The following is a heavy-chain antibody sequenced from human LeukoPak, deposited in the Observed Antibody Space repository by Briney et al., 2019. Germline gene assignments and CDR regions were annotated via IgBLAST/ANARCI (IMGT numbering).Heavy chain of an antibody. CDR1: GGSFSGYY. V-gene: IGHV4-34*01. D-gene: IGHD3-3*01. CDR3: ARRGTIFGVLDY. J-gene: IGHJ4*02. Sequence: ASETLSLTCAVYGGSFSGYYWSWIRQPPGKGLEWIGEINHSGSTNYNPSLQSRVTISVDTSKNQFSLKLSSVTAADTAVYYCARRGTIFGVLDYWGQGTLVTVSS. CDR2: INHSGST.